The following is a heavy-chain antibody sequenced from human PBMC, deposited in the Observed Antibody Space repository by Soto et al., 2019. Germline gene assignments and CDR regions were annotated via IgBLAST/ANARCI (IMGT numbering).Heavy chain of an antibody. CDR1: GFSLIDYA. CDR2: IGGRGGNA. D-gene: IGHD3-16*01. CDR3: AKARHSGDFAGSYDS. J-gene: IGHJ5*02. V-gene: IGHV3-23*01. Sequence: PGGSLRLSCAASGFSLIDYAINWVRQVPGRGLEYVAGIGGRGGNAFYADSMKGRFSISRDNSKNTVYLHMHNLRVDDSAMYYCAKARHSGDFAGSYDSWGQGTLVTVSS.